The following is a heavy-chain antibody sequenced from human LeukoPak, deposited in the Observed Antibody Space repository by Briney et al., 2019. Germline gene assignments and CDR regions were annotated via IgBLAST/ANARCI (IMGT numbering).Heavy chain of an antibody. D-gene: IGHD6-13*01. CDR1: GYSFTDYW. V-gene: IGHV5-51*01. CDR3: ARLNIPAAGTYSFSDP. J-gene: IGHJ5*02. Sequence: GESLKISCQSSGYSFTDYWIVWVRQVPGKGLEWMGIISPLHSDSKYRPSFQGQVTISADKSTSTAYLQWSSLKASDTAMYYCARLNIPAAGTYSFSDPWGQGTLVTVSS. CDR2: ISPLHSDS.